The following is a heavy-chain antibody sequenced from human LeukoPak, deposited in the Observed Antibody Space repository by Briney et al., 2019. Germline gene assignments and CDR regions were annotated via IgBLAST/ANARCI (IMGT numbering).Heavy chain of an antibody. V-gene: IGHV1-18*01. CDR2: ISAYNGNT. CDR1: GYTFTSYG. CDR3: ARGNFFGVVIRHLRFDY. D-gene: IGHD3-3*01. J-gene: IGHJ4*02. Sequence: GASVKVSCEASGYTFTSYGISWVRQAPGQGLEWMGWISAYNGNTNYAQKLQGRVTMTTDTSTSTAYMELRSLRSDDTAVYYCARGNFFGVVIRHLRFDYWGQGTLVTVSS.